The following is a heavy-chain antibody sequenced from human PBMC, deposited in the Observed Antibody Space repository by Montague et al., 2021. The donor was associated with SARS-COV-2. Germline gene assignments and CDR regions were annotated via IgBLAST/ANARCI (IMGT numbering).Heavy chain of an antibody. V-gene: IGHV6-1*01. CDR3: ARAYCGGDCYFYWYFDL. D-gene: IGHD2-21*02. J-gene: IGHJ2*01. CDR2: TYYRSKWYI. Sequence: CAISGDSVSSNIATWNWVRQSPSRCLEWLGRTYYRSKWYIDYAVSVKSRVIINPDTSNNRISLQLNSVTPEDTAVYYCARAYCGGDCYFYWYFDLWGRGTLVTVSS. CDR1: GDSVSSNIAT.